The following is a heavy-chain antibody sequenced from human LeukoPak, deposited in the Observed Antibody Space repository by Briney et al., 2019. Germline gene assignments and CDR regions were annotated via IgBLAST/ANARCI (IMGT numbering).Heavy chain of an antibody. CDR1: GFTFDDYA. CDR3: YRAFDI. D-gene: IGHD3-16*02. Sequence: PGGSLRLSCAASGFTFDDYAMHWVRQAPGKGLEWVSGISWNSGSIGYADSVKGRFTISRDNAKNSLYLQMNSLRAEDTALYHCYRAFDIWGQGTMVTVSS. V-gene: IGHV3-9*01. CDR2: ISWNSGSI. J-gene: IGHJ3*02.